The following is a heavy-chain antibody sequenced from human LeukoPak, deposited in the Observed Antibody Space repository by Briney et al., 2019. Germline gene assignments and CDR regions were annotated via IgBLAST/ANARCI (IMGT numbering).Heavy chain of an antibody. CDR3: ARDHKGARLGELSFDY. J-gene: IGHJ4*02. V-gene: IGHV6-1*01. CDR1: GDSVSSNSAA. D-gene: IGHD3-16*02. CDR2: TYYRSKWYN. Sequence: PSQTLSLTCAISGDSVSSNSAAWNWIRQSPLRGLEWLGRTYYRSKWYNDYAVSVKSRITINPDTSKNQFSLQLNSVTPEDTAVYYCARDHKGARLGELSFDYWGQGTLVTVSS.